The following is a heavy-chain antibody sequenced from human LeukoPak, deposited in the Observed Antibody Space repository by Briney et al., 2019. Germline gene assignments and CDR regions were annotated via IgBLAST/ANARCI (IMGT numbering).Heavy chain of an antibody. CDR2: INPNSGGT. CDR3: ARVHSGYYLNWFDP. Sequence: ASVKVSCKASGFTFTGYYMHWVRQAPGQGLEWMGWINPNSGGTNYAQKFQGRVTITADESTSTAYMELSSLRSEDTAVYYCARVHSGYYLNWFDPWGQGTLVTVSS. V-gene: IGHV1-2*02. D-gene: IGHD3-22*01. CDR1: GFTFTGYY. J-gene: IGHJ5*02.